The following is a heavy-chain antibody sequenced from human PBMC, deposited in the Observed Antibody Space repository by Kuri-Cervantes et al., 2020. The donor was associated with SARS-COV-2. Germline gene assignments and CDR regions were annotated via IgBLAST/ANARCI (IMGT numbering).Heavy chain of an antibody. CDR3: ARSQVVRHLDWSSELSYRYYMDV. J-gene: IGHJ6*04. D-gene: IGHD3-9*01. CDR1: GGSISSYY. CDR2: IYYSGST. Sequence: ESLKISCTVSGGSISSYYWSWIRQPPGKGLEWIGYIYYSGSTNYNPSLKSRVTISVDTSKNQFSLKLSSVTAADTAVYFCARSQVVRHLDWSSELSYRYYMDVWGKGTTVTVSS. V-gene: IGHV4-59*01.